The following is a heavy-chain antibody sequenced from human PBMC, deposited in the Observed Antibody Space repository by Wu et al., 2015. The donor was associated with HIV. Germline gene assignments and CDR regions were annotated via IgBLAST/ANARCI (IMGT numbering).Heavy chain of an antibody. CDR2: ISAYNGNT. V-gene: IGHV1-18*01. CDR3: ARDRIRFAAARSDAFDI. Sequence: QVQLVQSGAEVQKPGASVKVSCKASGYTFTDFGVSWVRQAPGQGLEWMGWISAYNGNTNYAQKPQGRVTMTTDTSTSTAYMDLKSLKSDDTAVYYCARDRIRFAAARSDAFDIWGQGTMVTVSS. J-gene: IGHJ3*02. D-gene: IGHD6-6*01. CDR1: GYTFTDFG.